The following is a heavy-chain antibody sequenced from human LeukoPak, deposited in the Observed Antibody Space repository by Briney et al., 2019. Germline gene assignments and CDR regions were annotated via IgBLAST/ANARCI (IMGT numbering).Heavy chain of an antibody. J-gene: IGHJ4*02. Sequence: GGSLRLSCAASGLTFSSYSMNWVRQAPGKGLEWVSYISSSSSTIYYADSVKGRFTISRDNAKNSLYLQMNSLRAEDTAVYYCARDRNLWFGESYGYFDYWGQGTLVTVSS. CDR2: ISSSSSTI. CDR1: GLTFSSYS. V-gene: IGHV3-48*01. D-gene: IGHD3-10*01. CDR3: ARDRNLWFGESYGYFDY.